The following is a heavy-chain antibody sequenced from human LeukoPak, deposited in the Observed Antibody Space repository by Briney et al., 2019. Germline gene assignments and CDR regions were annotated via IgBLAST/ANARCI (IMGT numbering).Heavy chain of an antibody. CDR2: ISSSSTYI. CDR3: ARSAIGEGPDY. V-gene: IGHV3-21*01. J-gene: IGHJ4*02. D-gene: IGHD3-10*01. CDR1: GFTFSSFS. Sequence: GGSLRLSCAASGFTFSSFSMNWVRQAPGKGLEWVSVISSSSTYIYYADSVKGRFTISRDNAKNSLYLQMNSLRVEDSGVYYCARSAIGEGPDYWGRGTLVTVSS.